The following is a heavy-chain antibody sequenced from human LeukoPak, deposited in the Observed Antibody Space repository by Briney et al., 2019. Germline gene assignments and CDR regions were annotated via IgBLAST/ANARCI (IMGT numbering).Heavy chain of an antibody. Sequence: ASVKVSCKASGYTFTGYYMHWVRQAPGQGLEWMGWIRAYNGNTNYAQKLQGRVTMTTDTSTSTAYMELRSLRSDDTAVYCCARGVPTFTPYYYYYYGMDVWGQGTTVTVSS. J-gene: IGHJ6*02. CDR2: IRAYNGNT. CDR3: ARGVPTFTPYYYYYYGMDV. CDR1: GYTFTGYY. V-gene: IGHV1-18*04. D-gene: IGHD1-1*01.